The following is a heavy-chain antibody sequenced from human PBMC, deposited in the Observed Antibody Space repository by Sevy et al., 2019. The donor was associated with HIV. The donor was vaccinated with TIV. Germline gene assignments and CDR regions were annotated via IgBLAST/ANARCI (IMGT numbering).Heavy chain of an antibody. Sequence: GGSLRLSCAASGFTFSSYSMNWVRQAPGKGLEWVTSISSSSRYIYYVDSVKGRFTVSRDNSKNSRYLQMNSLRAEDTAVYYCARDLSAHIDYYSMDVWGQGTTVTVSS. J-gene: IGHJ6*02. CDR2: ISSSSRYI. V-gene: IGHV3-21*01. CDR1: GFTFSSYS. D-gene: IGHD1-26*01. CDR3: ARDLSAHIDYYSMDV.